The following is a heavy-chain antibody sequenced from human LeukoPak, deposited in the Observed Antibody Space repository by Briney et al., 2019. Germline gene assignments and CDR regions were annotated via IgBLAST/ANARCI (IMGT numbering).Heavy chain of an antibody. V-gene: IGHV4-39*01. CDR2: IYDSGST. J-gene: IGHJ3*02. D-gene: IGHD1-26*01. CDR1: GGSIRSSYYY. CDR3: ASESGILGAFDI. Sequence: SETLSLTCTVSGGSIRSSYYYWGWIRQPPGKGLEWIGSIYDSGSTYYNPSLKSRVTISVDTSKNQFSLKLNSVTAADTAVYYCASESGILGAFDIWGQGTMVTVSS.